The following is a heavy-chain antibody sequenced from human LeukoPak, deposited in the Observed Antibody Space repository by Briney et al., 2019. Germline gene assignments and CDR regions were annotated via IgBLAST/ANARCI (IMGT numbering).Heavy chain of an antibody. CDR1: GGSISSSSYY. J-gene: IGHJ4*02. D-gene: IGHD6-19*01. CDR2: MYYSGTT. CDR3: ASGSHYGYNSGWLYY. Sequence: SETLSLTCTVSGGSISSSSYYWGWIRQPPGKGLEWIGSMYYSGTTYYNPSLKRRVTISVDTSKNQFSLKLSSVTASDTAVYYCASGSHYGYNSGWLYYWGQGTLVTVSS. V-gene: IGHV4-39*01.